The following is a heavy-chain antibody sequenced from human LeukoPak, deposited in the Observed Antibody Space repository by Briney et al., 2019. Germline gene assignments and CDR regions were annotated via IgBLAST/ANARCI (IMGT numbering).Heavy chain of an antibody. Sequence: PGGSLRLSCVASGLTFSNAWLSWVRQAPGKGLEWVGRIKSRTGGGTTDYAAPVKGRFTFSRDDSKNTLYLQMNSLKTEDTAVYYCATERYDGARYHYWGQGTLVTVSS. CDR1: GLTFSNAW. J-gene: IGHJ4*02. D-gene: IGHD4-17*01. CDR2: IKSRTGGGTT. V-gene: IGHV3-15*01. CDR3: ATERYDGARYHY.